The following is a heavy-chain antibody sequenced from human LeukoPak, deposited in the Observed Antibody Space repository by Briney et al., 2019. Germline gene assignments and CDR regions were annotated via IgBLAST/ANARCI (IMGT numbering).Heavy chain of an antibody. V-gene: IGHV1-18*01. D-gene: IGHD3-22*01. CDR2: ISAYNGNT. Sequence: ASVKLSCKASGYTFTSYGISWVRQAPGQGLEWMGWISAYNGNTNYAQKLQGRVTMTTDTSTSTAYMELRSLRSDDTAVYYCARDRDSSVLDAFDIWGQGTMVTVSS. CDR3: ARDRDSSVLDAFDI. J-gene: IGHJ3*02. CDR1: GYTFTSYG.